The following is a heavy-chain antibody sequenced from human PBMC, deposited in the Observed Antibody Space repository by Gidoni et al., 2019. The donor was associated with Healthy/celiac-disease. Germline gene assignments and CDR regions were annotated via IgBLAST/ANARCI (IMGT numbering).Heavy chain of an antibody. V-gene: IGHV3-7*04. CDR3: ARDYGGDYYDSSGYANFDY. Sequence: EVQLVESGGGLVQPGGSLRLSCAASGFTFSSDWMSWVRQAPGKGLEWVANIKQDGSEKYYVASVKGRFTISRDNAKNSLYLQMNSLRAEDTAVYYCARDYGGDYYDSSGYANFDYWGQGTLVTVSS. D-gene: IGHD3-22*01. CDR2: IKQDGSEK. J-gene: IGHJ4*02. CDR1: GFTFSSDW.